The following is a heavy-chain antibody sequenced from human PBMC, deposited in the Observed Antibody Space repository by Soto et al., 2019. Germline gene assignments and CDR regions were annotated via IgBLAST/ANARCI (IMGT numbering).Heavy chain of an antibody. CDR2: IYYRGST. D-gene: IGHD3-10*01. J-gene: IGHJ6*02. Sequence: SETLSLTYTVSGGSISSGDYYWSWIRQHPGKGLECIGYIYYRGSTYYNPSLKSRVTISVDTSKNQFSLRLSSVTAADTAVYYCARGRITMVRGVFYYYYGMDVWGQGTTVAVSS. CDR1: GGSISSGDYY. V-gene: IGHV4-31*03. CDR3: ARGRITMVRGVFYYYYGMDV.